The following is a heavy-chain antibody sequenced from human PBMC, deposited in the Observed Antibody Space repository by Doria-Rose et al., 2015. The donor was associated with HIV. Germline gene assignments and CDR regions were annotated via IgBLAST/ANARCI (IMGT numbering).Heavy chain of an antibody. J-gene: IGHJ4*02. CDR2: NFSDDER. Sequence: QVQLVQSGPVLVKPTETLTLTCTVSGVSLSSPGMGVSWIRQPPGKALEWLGNNFSDDERSYKTSLKSRLTTSRGTSKSQVVLTMTDMDPVDTATYYCARIKSSRWYHKYYFDFWGQGTLVIVSA. CDR1: GVSLSSPGMG. D-gene: IGHD6-13*01. V-gene: IGHV2-26*01. CDR3: ARIKSSRWYHKYYFDF.